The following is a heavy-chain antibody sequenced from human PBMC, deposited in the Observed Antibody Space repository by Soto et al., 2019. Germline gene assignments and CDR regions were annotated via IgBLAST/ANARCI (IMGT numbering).Heavy chain of an antibody. CDR3: ARAPPFLP. V-gene: IGHV4-30-2*01. D-gene: IGHD3-3*02. CDR2: IYHGGST. J-gene: IGHJ5*02. CDR1: GGSFSSGGYS. Sequence: SETLSLTCTVSGGSFSSGGYSWSWIRQPPGKGLEWIGYIYHGGSTYYNPSLKSRVTISVDRSKNQLSLKLSSVTAADTAVYYCARAPPFLPWGQGTLVTVSS.